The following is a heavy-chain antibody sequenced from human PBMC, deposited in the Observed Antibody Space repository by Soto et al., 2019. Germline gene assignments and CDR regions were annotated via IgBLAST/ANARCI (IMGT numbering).Heavy chain of an antibody. V-gene: IGHV1-8*01. Sequence: ASVKVSCKASGYTFTSYDINWVRQATGQGLEYLGWMNPNSGDTAYVQKFQGRVTMTWDTSITTAYMELSSLRSEDTAVYFCARGIKYGAYSRWFDPWGQGTLVTVSS. CDR1: GYTFTSYD. CDR3: ARGIKYGAYSRWFDP. CDR2: MNPNSGDT. D-gene: IGHD4-17*01. J-gene: IGHJ5*02.